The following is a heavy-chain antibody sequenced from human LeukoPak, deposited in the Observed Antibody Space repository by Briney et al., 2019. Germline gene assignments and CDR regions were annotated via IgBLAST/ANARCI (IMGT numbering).Heavy chain of an antibody. CDR1: AYPISSGYY. CDR3: ARGGSSSRVYYFDY. V-gene: IGHV4-38-2*02. J-gene: IGHJ4*02. CDR2: IYHSGTT. Sequence: LETLSLTCTVSAYPISSGYYWGWIRQPPGKGLEWIGSIYHSGTTYYNPSLKSRVTLSVDTSKNQFSLNLYSVTASDTAVYYCARGGSSSRVYYFDYWGQGTLVTVSS. D-gene: IGHD1-26*01.